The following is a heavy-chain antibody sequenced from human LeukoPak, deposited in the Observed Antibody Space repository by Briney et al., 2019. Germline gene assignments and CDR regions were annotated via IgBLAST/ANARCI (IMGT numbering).Heavy chain of an antibody. V-gene: IGHV3-23*01. CDR2: ISGSGGST. J-gene: IGHJ3*02. CDR1: GFTFSSYA. Sequence: GGSLRLSCAASGFTFSSYAMSWVRQAPGKGLEWVSAISGSGGSTYYADPVKGRFTISRDNSKNTLYLQMNSLRAEDTAVYYCANLCGGDCYGAFDIWGQGTMVTVSS. CDR3: ANLCGGDCYGAFDI. D-gene: IGHD2-21*02.